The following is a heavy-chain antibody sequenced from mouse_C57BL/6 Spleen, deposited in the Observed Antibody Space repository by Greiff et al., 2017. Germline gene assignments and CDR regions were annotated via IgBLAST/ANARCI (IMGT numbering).Heavy chain of an antibody. CDR3: ARFGDYDGYAMDY. D-gene: IGHD2-4*01. J-gene: IGHJ4*01. V-gene: IGHV1-42*01. CDR1: GYSFTGYY. Sequence: VQLQQSGPELVKPGASVKISCTASGYSFTGYYMNWVKQSPDKSLEWIGEINPSTGGTTSNQKFKAKTTLTLDKSASTAYMQRKSLTSEDSAVYYCARFGDYDGYAMDYWGQGTSVTVSS. CDR2: INPSTGGT.